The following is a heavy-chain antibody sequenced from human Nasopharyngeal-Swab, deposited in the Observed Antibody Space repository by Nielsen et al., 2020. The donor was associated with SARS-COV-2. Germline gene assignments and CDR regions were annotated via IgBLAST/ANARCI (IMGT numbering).Heavy chain of an antibody. CDR3: ANLPSVVTPFDY. J-gene: IGHJ4*02. CDR2: ISGSGGST. CDR1: GFTFSSYS. V-gene: IGHV3-23*01. D-gene: IGHD4-23*01. Sequence: GESLKISCAASGFTFSSYSMNWVRQAPGKGLEWVSAISGSGGSTYYADSVKGRFTISRDNSKNTLYLQMNSLRAEDTAVYYCANLPSVVTPFDYWGQGTLVTVSS.